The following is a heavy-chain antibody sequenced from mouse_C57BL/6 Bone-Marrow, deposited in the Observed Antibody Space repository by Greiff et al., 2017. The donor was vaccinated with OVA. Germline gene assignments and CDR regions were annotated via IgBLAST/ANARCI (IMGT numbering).Heavy chain of an antibody. V-gene: IGHV1-15*01. J-gene: IGHJ2*01. CDR1: GYTFTDYE. Sequence: QVQLQQSGAELVRPGASVTLSCKASGYTFTDYEMHWVKQTPVHGLEWIGAIDPETGGTAYNQKFKGKAILTADKSSSTAYMELRSLTSEDSAVYYCTRGGYGSSDCYWGQGTTLTVSS. CDR3: TRGGYGSSDCY. CDR2: IDPETGGT. D-gene: IGHD1-1*01.